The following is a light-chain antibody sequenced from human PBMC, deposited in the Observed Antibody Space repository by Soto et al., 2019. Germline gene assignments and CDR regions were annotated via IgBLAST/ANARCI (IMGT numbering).Light chain of an antibody. Sequence: EIVLTQSPATLSLSPGERATLSCRASQSVSSYLAWYQQKPGQAPRLLIYDTSKRATGIPARCSGSGSGTDFSLTISSLEPEVFAVYYCQQRTNWPRSFTFGPGTKVDIK. V-gene: IGKV3-11*01. CDR3: QQRTNWPRSFT. CDR1: QSVSSY. CDR2: DTS. J-gene: IGKJ3*01.